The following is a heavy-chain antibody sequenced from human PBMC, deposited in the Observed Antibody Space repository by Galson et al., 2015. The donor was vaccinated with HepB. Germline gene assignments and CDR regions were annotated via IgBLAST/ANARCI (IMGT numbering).Heavy chain of an antibody. D-gene: IGHD3-16*01. Sequence: SLRLSCAASGFTVSSNYMSWVRQAPGKGLEWVSVIYSGGSTYYADSVKGRFTISRDNSKNTLYLQMNSLRAEDTAVYYCARDSRGGFSKVRGFDYWGQGTLVTVSS. J-gene: IGHJ4*02. CDR3: ARDSRGGFSKVRGFDY. CDR2: IYSGGST. CDR1: GFTVSSNY. V-gene: IGHV3-53*01.